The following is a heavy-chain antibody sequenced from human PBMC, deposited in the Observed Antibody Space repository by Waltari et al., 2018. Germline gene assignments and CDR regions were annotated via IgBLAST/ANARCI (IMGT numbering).Heavy chain of an antibody. CDR1: VYTFTVYY. J-gene: IGHJ4*02. V-gene: IGHV1-2*02. Sequence: QVQLVQSGVEVKKPGASVRVCCKASVYTFTVYYLHWILKAPGQGPAWMGWINPKNGATHYAQKFQGRVTMTRDTSINTAYLEVTSDDTAVYFCARDRWGESHGYGYWGRGTLVTVSS. CDR3: ARDRWGESHGYGY. CDR2: INPKNGAT. D-gene: IGHD7-27*01.